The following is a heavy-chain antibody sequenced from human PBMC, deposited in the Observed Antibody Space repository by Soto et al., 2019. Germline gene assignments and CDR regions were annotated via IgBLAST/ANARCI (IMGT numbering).Heavy chain of an antibody. CDR1: GFTFSSYA. CDR2: ISYDGSNK. CDR3: AREFANDFWSGYYYGMDV. J-gene: IGHJ6*02. V-gene: IGHV3-30-3*01. Sequence: QVQLVESGGGVVQPGRSLRLSCAASGFTFSSYAMHWVRQAPGKGLEWVAVISYDGSNKYYADSVKGRFTISRDNSKNTLDLQMNSLRAEDTAVYYCAREFANDFWSGYYYGMDVWGQGTTVTVSS. D-gene: IGHD3-3*01.